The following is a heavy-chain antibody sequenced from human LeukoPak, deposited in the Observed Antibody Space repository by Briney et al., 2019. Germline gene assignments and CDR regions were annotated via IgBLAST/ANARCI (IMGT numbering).Heavy chain of an antibody. CDR2: IYYSGST. CDR1: GGSISSYY. J-gene: IGHJ4*02. V-gene: IGHV4-59*01. CDR3: ARDVGYYFDY. Sequence: PSETLPLTCTVSGGSISSYYWSWIRQPPGKGLEWIGYIYYSGSTNYNPSLKSRVTISVDTSKNQFSLKLSSVTAADTAVYYCARDVGYYFDYWGQGTLVTVSS.